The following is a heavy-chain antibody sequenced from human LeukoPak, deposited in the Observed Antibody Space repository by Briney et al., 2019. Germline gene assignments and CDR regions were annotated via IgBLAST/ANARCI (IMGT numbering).Heavy chain of an antibody. V-gene: IGHV3-23*01. CDR3: AKGSSSGWSGDYFDY. Sequence: PGGSLRLSCAASGFTFSSYAMSWVRQAPGKGLEWVSTISGSGGSTYYADSVKGRFTISRDNSKNTLSLQMSSLRVEDTAVYYCAKGSSSGWSGDYFDYWGQGTRVSVSS. D-gene: IGHD6-19*01. CDR1: GFTFSSYA. J-gene: IGHJ4*02. CDR2: ISGSGGST.